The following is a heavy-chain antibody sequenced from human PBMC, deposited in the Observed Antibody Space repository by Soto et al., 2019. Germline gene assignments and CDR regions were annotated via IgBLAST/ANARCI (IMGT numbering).Heavy chain of an antibody. D-gene: IGHD6-6*01. V-gene: IGHV5-10-1*01. CDR3: VRHHRSWGNYDY. Sequence: GESLKISCKGSGYSFTSYWISWVRQMPGKGLEWMGRIDPSDSYTNYSPSFQGHVTISADKSISTAYLQWSSLKASDTAMYYCVRHHRSWGNYDYWGQGTLVTVSS. J-gene: IGHJ4*02. CDR1: GYSFTSYW. CDR2: IDPSDSYT.